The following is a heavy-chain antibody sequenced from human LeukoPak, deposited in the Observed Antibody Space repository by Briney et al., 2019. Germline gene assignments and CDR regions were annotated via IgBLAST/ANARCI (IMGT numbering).Heavy chain of an antibody. CDR2: ISGSGGRT. CDR1: GFTFSGYA. CDR3: AKEKYSSGFFDY. Sequence: PGASLRLSCAASGFTFSGYAMSWVRQAPGKGLEWVSAISGSGGRTYYADSVKGRFTISRDNSKNTLYLQMNSLRAEDTAVYYCAKEKYSSGFFDYWGQGTLVTVSS. J-gene: IGHJ4*02. D-gene: IGHD6-19*01. V-gene: IGHV3-23*01.